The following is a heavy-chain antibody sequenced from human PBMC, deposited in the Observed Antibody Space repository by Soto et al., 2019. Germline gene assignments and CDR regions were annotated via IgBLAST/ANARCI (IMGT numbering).Heavy chain of an antibody. CDR3: ARERWYSSSLIAGPENYYYYYGMDV. Sequence: SETLSLTCTVSGGSISSYYWSWIRQPPGKGLEWIGYIYYSGSTNYNPSLKSRVTISVDTSKNQFSLKLSSVTAADTAVYYCARERWYSSSLIAGPENYYYYYGMDVWGQGTTVTVSS. J-gene: IGHJ6*02. D-gene: IGHD6-6*01. V-gene: IGHV4-59*01. CDR1: GGSISSYY. CDR2: IYYSGST.